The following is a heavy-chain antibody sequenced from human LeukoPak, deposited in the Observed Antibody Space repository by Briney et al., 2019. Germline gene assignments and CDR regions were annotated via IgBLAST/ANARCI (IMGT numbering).Heavy chain of an antibody. CDR1: GFTFSSYA. CDR3: ARGMINIIAVAGTDY. D-gene: IGHD6-19*01. J-gene: IGHJ4*02. CDR2: ISYDGSNK. Sequence: GGSLRLSCAASGFTFSSYAMHWVRQAPGKGLEWVAVISYDGSNKYYADSVKGRFTISRDNSKNTLYLQMNSLRAEDTAVYYCARGMINIIAVAGTDYWGREPWSPSPQ. V-gene: IGHV3-30-3*01.